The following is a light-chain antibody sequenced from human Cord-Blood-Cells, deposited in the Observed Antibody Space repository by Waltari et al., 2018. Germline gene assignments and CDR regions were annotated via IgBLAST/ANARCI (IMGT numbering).Light chain of an antibody. J-gene: IGLJ2*01. Sequence: SVLTQPPTASGTPAQRVTVPCPGSRSNTGTTHISGYPQRPGTAPKLLRYRNKRRPSGVPVRFSGSMSGTSASLAISGLRSEDEADYYCAAWDDSLSGPVFGGGTKLPVL. CDR1: RSNTGTTH. CDR2: RNK. V-gene: IGLV1-47*01. CDR3: AAWDDSLSGPV.